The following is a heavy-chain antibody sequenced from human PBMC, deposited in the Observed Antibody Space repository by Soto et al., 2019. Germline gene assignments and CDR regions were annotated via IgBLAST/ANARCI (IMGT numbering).Heavy chain of an antibody. J-gene: IGHJ3*01. Sequence: GGSLRLSCASSGFTLSMSAVNWVRQAPGKGLEWVSYISDSGDRTYYADSVKGRFTISRDRSKNTVSLQMDSLRAEDTAVYYCAKDRGIIVKAGDAFDVWGQGTKVTVSS. D-gene: IGHD3-16*02. CDR2: ISDSGDRT. CDR1: GFTLSMSA. V-gene: IGHV3-23*01. CDR3: AKDRGIIVKAGDAFDV.